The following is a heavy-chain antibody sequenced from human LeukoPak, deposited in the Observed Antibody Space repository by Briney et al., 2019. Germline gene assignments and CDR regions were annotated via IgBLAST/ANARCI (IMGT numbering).Heavy chain of an antibody. D-gene: IGHD6-13*01. CDR2: IDGDGSNT. CDR3: TREREQQSDY. CDR1: GFTFSSYW. J-gene: IGHJ4*02. Sequence: GGSLRLSCTASGFTFSSYWMHWVRQAPGKGLVWVSCIDGDGSNTRYADSVKGRFTISRDNAKNTVYLQMNNLRAEDTAVYYCTREREQQSDYWGQGTLVTVSS. V-gene: IGHV3-74*01.